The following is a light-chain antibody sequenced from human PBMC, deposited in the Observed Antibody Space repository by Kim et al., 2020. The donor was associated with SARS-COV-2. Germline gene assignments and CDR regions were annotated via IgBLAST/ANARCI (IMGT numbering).Light chain of an antibody. J-gene: IGKJ1*01. Sequence: EEVMTQSPATLSVSPGEEATLSCRASQSVTSNVAWYQQKPGQAPSLLIYSASTTASGIPARFSGSGSGTEFTLTISSLQSEDFAVYYCHQYNNWPRTFGQGTKVEIK. V-gene: IGKV3-15*01. CDR1: QSVTSN. CDR2: SAS. CDR3: HQYNNWPRT.